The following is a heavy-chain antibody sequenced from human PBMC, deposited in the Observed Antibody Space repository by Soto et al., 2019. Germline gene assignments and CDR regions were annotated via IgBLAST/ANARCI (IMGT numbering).Heavy chain of an antibody. Sequence: QVQLQESGPGLVKPSQTLSLTCTVSGGSISSGGYYWSWIRQHPGKGLEWIGYIYYSGSTYYNPSLKSRVSISVDTSKNQFSLKLSSVTAADTAVFYCARSSTSANYFDYWGQGTLVTVSS. CDR1: GGSISSGGYY. J-gene: IGHJ4*02. V-gene: IGHV4-31*03. CDR2: IYYSGST. D-gene: IGHD2-2*01. CDR3: ARSSTSANYFDY.